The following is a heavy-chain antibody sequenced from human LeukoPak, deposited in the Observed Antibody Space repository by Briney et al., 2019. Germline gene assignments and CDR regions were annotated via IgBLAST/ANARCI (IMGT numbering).Heavy chain of an antibody. J-gene: IGHJ6*04. V-gene: IGHV3-30*02. CDR2: IRSDGSNK. CDR3: AKDWSMDV. CDR1: GFTFSNYA. Sequence: GGSLRLSCAVCGFTFSNYAMHWVRQAPGKGLEWVAFIRSDGSNKNYADSVKGRFTISRDNSKNTLYLQMNSLRTEDTAVYYCAKDWSMDVWGKGTTVTVSS.